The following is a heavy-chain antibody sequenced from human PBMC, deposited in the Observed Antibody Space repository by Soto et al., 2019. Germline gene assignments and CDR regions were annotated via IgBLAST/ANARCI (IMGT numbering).Heavy chain of an antibody. J-gene: IGHJ4*02. CDR1: GDSVSSNSAA. Sequence: SQTLSLTCVISGDSVSSNSAAWNWIRQSPSRGLEWLGRAYYRSKWYIDYAPSVTSRITINPDTSENQLSLQLNSVTPEDTAMYYCARARQLVPGTLGYFAHWGQGSQVTVSS. V-gene: IGHV6-1*01. CDR3: ARARQLVPGTLGYFAH. D-gene: IGHD1-26*01. CDR2: AYYRSKWYI.